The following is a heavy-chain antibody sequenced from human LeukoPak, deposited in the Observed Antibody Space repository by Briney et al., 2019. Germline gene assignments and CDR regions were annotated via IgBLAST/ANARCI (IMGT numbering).Heavy chain of an antibody. V-gene: IGHV1-46*01. CDR3: AREYDSSGYNDAFDI. Sequence: ASVKVSCKASGYTFTSYYMRWVRQAPGQGLEWMGIINPSGGSTSYAQKFQGRVTMTRDMSTSTVYMELSSLRSEDTAVYYCAREYDSSGYNDAFDIWGQGTMVTVSS. J-gene: IGHJ3*02. CDR1: GYTFTSYY. D-gene: IGHD3-22*01. CDR2: INPSGGST.